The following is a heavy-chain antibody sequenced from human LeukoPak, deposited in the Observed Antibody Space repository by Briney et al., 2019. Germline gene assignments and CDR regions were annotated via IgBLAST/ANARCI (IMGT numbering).Heavy chain of an antibody. CDR2: ISAYNGNT. Sequence: ASVKVSCKASGYTFTSYGISWVRQAPGQGLEWMGWISAYNGNTNYAQKLQGRVTMTTDTSKSTAYMELRSLRSDDTAVYYCARVTIFGVVIGPTPYYYYYMDVWGKGTTVTVSS. J-gene: IGHJ6*03. CDR1: GYTFTSYG. D-gene: IGHD3-3*01. V-gene: IGHV1-18*01. CDR3: ARVTIFGVVIGPTPYYYYYMDV.